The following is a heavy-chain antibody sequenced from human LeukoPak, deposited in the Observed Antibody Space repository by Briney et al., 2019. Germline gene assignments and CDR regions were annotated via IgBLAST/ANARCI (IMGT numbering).Heavy chain of an antibody. Sequence: PSETLSLTCTVSGGSISSGGYYWSWIRQPPGKGLEWIGYIYHSGSTYYNPSLKSRVTISVDRSKNQFSLKLSSVTAADTAVYYCARRTWSAHHDYWGQGTLVTVSS. CDR3: ARRTWSAHHDY. J-gene: IGHJ4*02. D-gene: IGHD3-3*01. CDR1: GGSISSGGYY. V-gene: IGHV4-30-2*01. CDR2: IYHSGST.